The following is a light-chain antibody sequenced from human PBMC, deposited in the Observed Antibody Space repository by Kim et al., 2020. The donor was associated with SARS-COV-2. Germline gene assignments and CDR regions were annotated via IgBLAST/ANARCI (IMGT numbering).Light chain of an antibody. J-gene: IGLJ3*02. Sequence: RTATLTCTGNNNKVGNQGAAWLQQHQGHPPKLLSYRNNNRPSGISERLSASRSGNTASLTITGLQPEDEADYYCSAWDSSLSAWVFGGGTQLTVL. CDR1: NNKVGNQG. V-gene: IGLV10-54*01. CDR3: SAWDSSLSAWV. CDR2: RNN.